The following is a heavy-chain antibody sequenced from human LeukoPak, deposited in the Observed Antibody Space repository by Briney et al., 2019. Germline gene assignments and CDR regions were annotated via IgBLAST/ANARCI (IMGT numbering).Heavy chain of an antibody. CDR1: GFTFSSYA. CDR3: AKGNGYSFGRYYFDY. J-gene: IGHJ4*02. D-gene: IGHD5-18*01. V-gene: IGHV3-23*01. Sequence: GGSLRLSCAASGFTFSSYAMGWVRQAPGKGLEWVSAITASGGNTYYADSVKGRFTISRDNSKNTLYLQVNSLRAEDTAVYYCAKGNGYSFGRYYFDYWGQGTLVTVSS. CDR2: ITASGGNT.